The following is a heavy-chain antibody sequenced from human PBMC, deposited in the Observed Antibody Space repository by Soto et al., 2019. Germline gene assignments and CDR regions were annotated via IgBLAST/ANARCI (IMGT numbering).Heavy chain of an antibody. D-gene: IGHD4-17*01. J-gene: IGHJ6*02. Sequence: SVKVSCKASGGTFSSYAISWVRQAPGQGLEWMGGIIPIFGTANYAQKFQGRVTITADESTSTAYMELSSLRSEDTAVYYCARDLNHGDYLTTHGMDVWGQGTTVTVSS. V-gene: IGHV1-69*13. CDR2: IIPIFGTA. CDR3: ARDLNHGDYLTTHGMDV. CDR1: GGTFSSYA.